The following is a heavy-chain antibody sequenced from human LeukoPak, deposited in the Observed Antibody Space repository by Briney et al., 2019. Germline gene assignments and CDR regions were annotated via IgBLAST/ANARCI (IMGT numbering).Heavy chain of an antibody. CDR2: ISSSGSTI. CDR1: GFTFSDYY. D-gene: IGHD6-13*01. Sequence: GGSLRLSCAASGFTFSDYYMSWIRQAPGKGLEWVSYISSSGSTIYYADSVKGRFTISRDNAKNSLYLQMNSLRAEDTAVYYCARHRELAAAGIGSAMTHATNYYYYYMDVWGKGTTVTVSS. CDR3: ARHRELAAAGIGSAMTHATNYYYYYMDV. J-gene: IGHJ6*03. V-gene: IGHV3-11*01.